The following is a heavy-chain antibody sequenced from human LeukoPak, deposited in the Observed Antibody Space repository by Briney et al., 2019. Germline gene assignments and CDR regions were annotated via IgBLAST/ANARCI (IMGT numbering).Heavy chain of an antibody. V-gene: IGHV1-18*01. CDR2: ISAYNGNT. D-gene: IGHD3-22*01. J-gene: IGHJ4*02. CDR1: GYTFTSYG. CDR3: ASPSYVYDSSGYSRPHFDY. Sequence: ASVKVSCKASGYTFTSYGISWVRQAPGQGVEWMGWISAYNGNTNYAQKLQGRVTMTTDTSTSTAYMELRSLRSDDTAVYYCASPSYVYDSSGYSRPHFDYWGQGTLVTVSS.